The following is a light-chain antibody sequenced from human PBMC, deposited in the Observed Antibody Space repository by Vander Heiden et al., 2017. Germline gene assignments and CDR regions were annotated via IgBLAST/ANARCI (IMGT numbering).Light chain of an antibody. J-gene: IGKJ2*01. V-gene: IGKV1-39*01. CDR2: AAS. CDR3: QQSYSTPWT. Sequence: DIQMTQSPSSLSASVGDRVTITCRASQSIRSYLNWYQQKPGKAPKLLIYAASSLQSGVPSRFSGSGSGTDFTLTISSLQPEDFATYYCQQSYSTPWTFGQGTKLEIK. CDR1: QSIRSY.